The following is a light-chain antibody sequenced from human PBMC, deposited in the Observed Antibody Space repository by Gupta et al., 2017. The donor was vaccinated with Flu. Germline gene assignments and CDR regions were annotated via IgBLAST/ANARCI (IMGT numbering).Light chain of an antibody. CDR1: TSNIGRNY. CDR3: GTWDSSLSAWV. J-gene: IGLJ3*02. V-gene: IGLV1-51*02. CDR2: ESR. Sequence: QSVLTQPPSVSAAPGQKVTISCDGSTSNIGRNYVSWYQQLPGTAPKLVIYESRERPSGIPDRFSGSKSGTSATLAITGLQTGDEADYYCGTWDSSLSAWVFGGGTKLTVL.